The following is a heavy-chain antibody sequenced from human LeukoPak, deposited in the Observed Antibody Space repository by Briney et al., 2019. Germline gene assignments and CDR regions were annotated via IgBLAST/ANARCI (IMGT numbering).Heavy chain of an antibody. Sequence: ASVKVSCKASGYTFSDYYIHWVRQAPGQGPEWMGWINLNTGGTNYAQKFDGRFSMTRDTSISTAYMELSRLRSDDTAVYYCARDRVQTTRAFDIWGQGTMVTVSS. CDR3: ARDRVQTTRAFDI. V-gene: IGHV1-2*02. CDR2: INLNTGGT. CDR1: GYTFSDYY. J-gene: IGHJ3*02. D-gene: IGHD1-1*01.